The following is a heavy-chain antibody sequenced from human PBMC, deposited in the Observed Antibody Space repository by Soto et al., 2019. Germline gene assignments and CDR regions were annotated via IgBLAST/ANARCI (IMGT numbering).Heavy chain of an antibody. CDR3: ATGAASSVVVVAATLFDY. V-gene: IGHV3-23*01. J-gene: IGHJ4*02. CDR1: GFTFSSYA. CDR2: ISGSGGST. Sequence: EVQLLESGGGLVQPGGSLRLSCAASGFTFSSYAMSWVRQAPGKGLEWVSAISGSGGSTYYADSVKGRFTISRDNSKNTLYLQMNSLRVEDTAVYYCATGAASSVVVVAATLFDYWGQGTLVTVSS. D-gene: IGHD2-15*01.